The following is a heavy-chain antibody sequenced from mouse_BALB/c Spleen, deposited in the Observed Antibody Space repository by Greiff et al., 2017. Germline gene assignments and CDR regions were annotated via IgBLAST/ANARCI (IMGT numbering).Heavy chain of an antibody. CDR2: INPYNGDT. Sequence: EVQLQQSGPELVKPGASVKISCKASGYSFIGYFMNWVKQSHGKSLEWIGRINPYNGDTFYNQKFKGKATLTVDKSSSTAHMELLSLTSEDSAVYYMGKLYSSSYIDYWGQGTTLTVSS. D-gene: IGHD1-1*01. V-gene: IGHV1-37*01. CDR3: GKLYSSSYIDY. CDR1: GYSFIGYF. J-gene: IGHJ2*01.